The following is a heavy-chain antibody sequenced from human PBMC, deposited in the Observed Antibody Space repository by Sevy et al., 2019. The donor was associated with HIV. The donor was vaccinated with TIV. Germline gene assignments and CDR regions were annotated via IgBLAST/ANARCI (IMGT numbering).Heavy chain of an antibody. J-gene: IGHJ4*02. D-gene: IGHD2-15*01. V-gene: IGHV3-21*01. CDR2: ITNSSSYI. Sequence: GGSLRLSCAASGFTFSTSTMNWVRQAPGKGLEWDSLITNSSSYIFYADSVKGRFTISRDNAKNSLFLQMNSLRAEDTAVYYCVRDGWNYWGQGTLVTVSS. CDR3: VRDGWNY. CDR1: GFTFSTST.